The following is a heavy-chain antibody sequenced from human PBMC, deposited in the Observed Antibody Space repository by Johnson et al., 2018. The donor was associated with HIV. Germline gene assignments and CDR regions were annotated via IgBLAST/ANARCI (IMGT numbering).Heavy chain of an antibody. V-gene: IGHV3-20*04. CDR3: ARASSGYYSDAFDI. J-gene: IGHJ3*02. Sequence: VQLVESGGGVARPGGSLRLSCEASGFTFDEYDMSWVRQAPGKGLEWVSGINWNGGTPGSADSVKNRFTISRDNAKNSLYLQMNSLRAEDTALYYCARASSGYYSDAFDIWGQGTMVTVSS. CDR2: INWNGGTP. D-gene: IGHD3-22*01. CDR1: GFTFDEYD.